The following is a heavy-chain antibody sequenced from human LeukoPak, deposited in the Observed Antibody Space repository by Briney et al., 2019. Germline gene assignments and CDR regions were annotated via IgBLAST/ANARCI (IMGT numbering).Heavy chain of an antibody. V-gene: IGHV4-34*01. J-gene: IGHJ2*01. CDR3: ARGVDL. Sequence: SETLSLTCGVSSGSLSGYYWRWIRQPPGGGLEWLGEITHSGSPNYNPSLKSRVTISGDTSKKQLSLNLKSVTAADTGVYYCARGVDLWGRGTPVTVSS. CDR1: SGSLSGYY. CDR2: ITHSGSP.